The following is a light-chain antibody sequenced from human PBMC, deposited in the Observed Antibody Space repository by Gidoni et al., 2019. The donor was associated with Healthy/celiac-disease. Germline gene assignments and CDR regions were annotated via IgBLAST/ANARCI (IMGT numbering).Light chain of an antibody. Sequence: QSALTQPRSVSGSPGQSVTISCTGTSSDVGGYNYVSWYQQHPGKAPKLMIYDVSKRPPGVPDRFSGSKSGNTASLTISGLQAEDEADYYCCSYAGSYYVFGTGTKVXV. CDR1: SSDVGGYNY. CDR2: DVS. V-gene: IGLV2-11*01. J-gene: IGLJ1*01. CDR3: CSYAGSYYV.